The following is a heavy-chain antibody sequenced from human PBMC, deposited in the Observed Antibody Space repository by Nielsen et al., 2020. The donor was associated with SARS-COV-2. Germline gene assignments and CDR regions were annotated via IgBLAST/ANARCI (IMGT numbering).Heavy chain of an antibody. CDR1: GFTVSSNY. CDR3: ARGEGLRYYYYGMDV. Sequence: GESLKISCAASGFTVSSNYMSWVRQAPGKGLEWVSVIYSGGSTYYADSVKGRFTISRDNSKNTLYLQMNSLRAEDTAVYYCARGEGLRYYYYGMDVWGQGTTVTVSS. CDR2: IYSGGST. D-gene: IGHD1-26*01. V-gene: IGHV3-53*01. J-gene: IGHJ6*02.